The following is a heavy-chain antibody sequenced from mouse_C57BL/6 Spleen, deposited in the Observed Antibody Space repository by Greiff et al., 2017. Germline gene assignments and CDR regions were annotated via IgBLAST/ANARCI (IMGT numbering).Heavy chain of an antibody. V-gene: IGHV5-9-1*02. J-gene: IGHJ3*01. CDR2: ISRGGDYI. Sequence: EVQLVEPGEGLVKPGGSLKLSCAASGFTFSSYALSWVRQTPEQRLEWVAYISRGGDYIYSADTVKGRFTISRDPARNTLYLQMCSLKSEDTAMYYWTRVGGCCWFAGWGQGTLVSVSA. CDR3: TRVGGCCWFAG. CDR1: GFTFSSYA.